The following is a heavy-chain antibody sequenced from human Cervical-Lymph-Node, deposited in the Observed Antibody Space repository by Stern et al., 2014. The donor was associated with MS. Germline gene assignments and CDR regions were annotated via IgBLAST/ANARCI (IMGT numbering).Heavy chain of an antibody. CDR2: PYHSGTT. Sequence: QVQLVESGPGLVKPSPTLYLSCTASGGSLSSGAFFWSRLRPGPGPGLEWIGDPYHSGTTYSKAFLHRRDITSVATHQNPVSLVLTAVTAADTAVYYCARKGAIVPAAIENWFDSWGQGTLVTVSS. CDR1: GGSLSSGAFF. D-gene: IGHD2-2*01. V-gene: IGHV4-31*03. J-gene: IGHJ5*01. CDR3: ARKGAIVPAAIENWFDS.